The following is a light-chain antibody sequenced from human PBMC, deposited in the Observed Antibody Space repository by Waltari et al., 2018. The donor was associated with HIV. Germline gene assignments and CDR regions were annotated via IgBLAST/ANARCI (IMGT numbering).Light chain of an antibody. J-gene: IGLJ2*01. CDR3: QAWDSSSAVV. CDR2: QSS. V-gene: IGLV3-1*01. CDR1: KSGDTY. Sequence: SYELTQSPSVSVSPGQTASITCSGDKSGDTYVSWYQQKPGQSPVLVIYQSSKRPSEIPERFSGSNSGDTATLTISGTQAVDEADYYCQAWDSSSAVVFGGGTKLTVL.